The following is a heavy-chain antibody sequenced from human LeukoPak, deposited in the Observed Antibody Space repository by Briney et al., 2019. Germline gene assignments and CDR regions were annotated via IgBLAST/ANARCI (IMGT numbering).Heavy chain of an antibody. CDR1: GGSISSGDYY. CDR3: ARDQSYGQTPDY. J-gene: IGHJ4*02. CDR2: IYYSGST. V-gene: IGHV4-30-4*01. Sequence: SETLSLTCTVSGGSISSGDYYWSWIRQPPGKGLEWIGYIYYSGSTYYNPSLKSRVTISVDTSKNQFSLKLSSVTAADTAVYYCARDQSYGQTPDYWGQGTLVTVSS. D-gene: IGHD5-18*01.